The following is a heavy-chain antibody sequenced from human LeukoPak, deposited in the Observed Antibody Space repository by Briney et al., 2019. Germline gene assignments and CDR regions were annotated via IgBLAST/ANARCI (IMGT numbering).Heavy chain of an antibody. Sequence: ASVKVSCKASGYTFTSYDINWVRQATGQGLEWMGWMNPNSGNTGYAQKFQGRVTMTRNTSISTACMELSSLRSEDTAVHYCARGMYYDISMDVWGKGTTVTVSS. CDR2: MNPNSGNT. V-gene: IGHV1-8*01. CDR1: GYTFTSYD. CDR3: ARGMYYDISMDV. D-gene: IGHD3-9*01. J-gene: IGHJ6*03.